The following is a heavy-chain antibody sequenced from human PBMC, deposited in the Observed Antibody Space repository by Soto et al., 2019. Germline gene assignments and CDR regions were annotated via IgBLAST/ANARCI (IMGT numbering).Heavy chain of an antibody. CDR1: GFTFSSYG. CDR3: AKARIAVAGTEYFQH. V-gene: IGHV3-30*18. CDR2: ISYDGSNK. D-gene: IGHD6-19*01. J-gene: IGHJ1*01. Sequence: QVQLVESGGGVVQPGRSLRLSCAASGFTFSSYGMHWVRQAPGKGLEWVAVISYDGSNKYYADSVKGRFTISRDNSKNPLYLQMNSLRAEDTAVYYCAKARIAVAGTEYFQHWGQGTLVTVSS.